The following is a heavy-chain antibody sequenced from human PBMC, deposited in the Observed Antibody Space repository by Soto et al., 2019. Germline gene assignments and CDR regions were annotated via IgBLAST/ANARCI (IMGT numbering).Heavy chain of an antibody. CDR2: IYHSGST. V-gene: IGHV4-30-2*01. Sequence: QLQLQESGSGLVEPSQTLSLTCAVSGGSISSGGYSWSWIRQPPGKGLEWIGYIYHSGSTYYNPSLKSRATISVDRSKNQFSLKLSSVTAADTAVYYCARASSSWYPDSDYWGQGTLVTVSS. CDR3: ARASSSWYPDSDY. J-gene: IGHJ4*02. D-gene: IGHD6-13*01. CDR1: GGSISSGGYS.